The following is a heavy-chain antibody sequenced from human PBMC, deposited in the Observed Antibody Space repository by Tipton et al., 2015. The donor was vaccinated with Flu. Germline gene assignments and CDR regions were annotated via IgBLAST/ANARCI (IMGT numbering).Heavy chain of an antibody. CDR2: IYHNQYT. Sequence: TLSLTCTVSGGFYSGYYWNWIRQPPGKGLEWIGYIYHNQYTKYNPSLKCRVTISVDTSKSQFSLHLRSVRAADTAVYYCARDPSLGMPEYFDFWGQGILVTASS. V-gene: IGHV4-59*12. J-gene: IGHJ4*02. CDR3: ARDPSLGMPEYFDF. CDR1: GGFYSGYY. D-gene: IGHD2-2*01.